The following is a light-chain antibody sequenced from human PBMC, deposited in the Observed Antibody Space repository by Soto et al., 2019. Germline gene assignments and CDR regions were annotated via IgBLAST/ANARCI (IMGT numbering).Light chain of an antibody. CDR1: QSISST. V-gene: IGKV1-39*01. Sequence: DIQMTQSPSSLSASVGDRVTITCRASQSISSTLNWYQQKPGEAPKLLIYATSTLHSGVPSRFSGSASGTDFTLTISSPQPEDFATYYCQQSYSTPRTFGQGTKVEIK. CDR3: QQSYSTPRT. J-gene: IGKJ1*01. CDR2: ATS.